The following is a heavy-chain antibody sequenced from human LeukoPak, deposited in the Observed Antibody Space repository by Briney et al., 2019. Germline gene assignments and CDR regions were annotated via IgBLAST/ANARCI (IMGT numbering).Heavy chain of an antibody. D-gene: IGHD1-26*01. CDR1: GFIVGSNY. CDR2: IYSGGTT. J-gene: IGHJ5*02. V-gene: IGHV3-53*01. CDR3: AREVGATRGLDP. Sequence: GGSLRPSCAASGFIVGSNYMSWVRQAPGKGLEWVSIIYSGGTTYYADSVKGRFTISRDTSKNTLYLQMNSLRAEDTAVYYCAREVGATRGLDPWGQGTLVTVSS.